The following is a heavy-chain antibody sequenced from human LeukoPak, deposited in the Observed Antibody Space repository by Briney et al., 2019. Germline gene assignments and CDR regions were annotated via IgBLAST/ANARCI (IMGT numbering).Heavy chain of an antibody. CDR2: IYHSGST. V-gene: IGHV4-4*02. CDR1: GGSISSSNW. Sequence: PSETLSLTCAVSGGSISSSNWWSWVRQPPGKGLGWIGEIYHSGSTYYNPSLKSRVTISVDRSKNQFSLKLSSVTAADTAVYYCARERGPDCSSTSCYGDYWGQGTLVTVSS. CDR3: ARERGPDCSSTSCYGDY. J-gene: IGHJ4*02. D-gene: IGHD2-2*01.